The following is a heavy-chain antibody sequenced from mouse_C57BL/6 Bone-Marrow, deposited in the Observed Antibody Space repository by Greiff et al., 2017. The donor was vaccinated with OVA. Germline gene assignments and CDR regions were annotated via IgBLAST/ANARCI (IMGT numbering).Heavy chain of an antibody. V-gene: IGHV5-6*01. Sequence: EVHLVESGGDLVKPGGSLKLSCAASGFTFSSYGMSWVRQTPDKRLEWVATISSGGSYTYYPDSVKGRFTIARDNAKNTLYLQMSSLKSEDTAMYYCARHEGGGGWFAYWGQGTLVTVSA. CDR1: GFTFSSYG. CDR2: ISSGGSYT. J-gene: IGHJ3*01. CDR3: ARHEGGGGWFAY. D-gene: IGHD1-1*02.